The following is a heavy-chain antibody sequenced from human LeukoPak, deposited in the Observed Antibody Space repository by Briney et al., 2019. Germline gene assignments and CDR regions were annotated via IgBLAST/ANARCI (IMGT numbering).Heavy chain of an antibody. CDR2: IYYSGRT. Sequence: TGQTLSLTCTVSGCSISSNDHCWGWLRQPPGKGLEWIGYIYYSGRTFYNPSLKTRGAIAVDTSKNQFSLRLSSVSAADTALYYCARSSYDTVGGDYFDFWGQGILVTVSS. CDR3: ARSSYDTVGGDYFDF. CDR1: GCSISSNDHC. J-gene: IGHJ4*02. D-gene: IGHD3-9*01. V-gene: IGHV4-30-4*08.